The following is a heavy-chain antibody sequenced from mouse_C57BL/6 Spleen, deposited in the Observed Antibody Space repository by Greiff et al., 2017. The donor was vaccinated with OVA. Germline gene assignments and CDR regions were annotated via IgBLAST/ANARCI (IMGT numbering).Heavy chain of an antibody. CDR1: GFPFSDYG. CDR3: ARDYGYFEV. CDR2: ISSGSSTI. J-gene: IGHJ1*03. Sequence: EVQLVESGGGLVKPGGSLQLSCAASGFPFSDYGMHWVRQAPEKGLEWVAYISSGSSTIYYADTVKGRFTISRDNAKNTLFLQMTSLRSEDTAMYYCARDYGYFEVWGTGTTVTVSS. V-gene: IGHV5-17*01.